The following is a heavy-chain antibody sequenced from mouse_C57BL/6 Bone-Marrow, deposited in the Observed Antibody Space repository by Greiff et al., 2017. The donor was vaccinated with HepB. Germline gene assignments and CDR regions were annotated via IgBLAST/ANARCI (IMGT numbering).Heavy chain of an antibody. J-gene: IGHJ2*01. D-gene: IGHD2-2*01. CDR3: AVYGNDDY. Sequence: QVQLQQSGPELVKPGASVKISCKASGYAFSSSWLNWVKQRPSKGLEWIGRIDPGDGDTNYNGKFKGKATLTADKSSSTAYMQLSSLTSEDSAVYFCAVYGNDDYWGQGTTLTVSS. V-gene: IGHV1-82*01. CDR1: GYAFSSSW. CDR2: IDPGDGDT.